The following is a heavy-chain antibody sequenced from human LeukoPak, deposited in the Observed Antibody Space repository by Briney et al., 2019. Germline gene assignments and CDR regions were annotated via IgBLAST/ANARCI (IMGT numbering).Heavy chain of an antibody. V-gene: IGHV1-18*01. J-gene: IGHJ3*02. CDR1: GYTFTSYG. Sequence: ASVKVSCKASGYTFTSYGISWVRQAPGQGLEWMGWISAYNGNTNYAQKLQGRVTMTTDTSTSTAYMELRSLRSDDTAVYYCARGRDTAMAYSSIWYGLDAFDIWGQGTMVTVSS. CDR3: ARGRDTAMAYSSIWYGLDAFDI. D-gene: IGHD6-13*01. CDR2: ISAYNGNT.